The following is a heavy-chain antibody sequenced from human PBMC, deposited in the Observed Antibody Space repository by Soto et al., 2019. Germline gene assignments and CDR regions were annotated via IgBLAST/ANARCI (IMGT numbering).Heavy chain of an antibody. V-gene: IGHV4-59*12. J-gene: IGHJ5*02. Sequence: PSETLSLTCTVSGGSISRYYWSWIRQPPGKGLEWIGYMYNTGSTVYNPSFKSRVTISVDRSKNQFSLKLSSVTAADTAVYYCARVPSPWGQGTLVTVSS. CDR3: ARVPSP. CDR2: MYNTGST. CDR1: GGSISRYY.